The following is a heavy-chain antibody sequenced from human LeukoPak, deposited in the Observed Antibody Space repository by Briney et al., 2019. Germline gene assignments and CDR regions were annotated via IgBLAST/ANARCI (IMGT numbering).Heavy chain of an antibody. CDR1: GGSISSGGYY. CDR3: ARDSVVVVPAAIRGYYYYGMDV. CDR2: IYYSGST. V-gene: IGHV4-31*03. J-gene: IGHJ6*02. Sequence: PSETLSLTCTVSGGSISSGGYYWSWIRQHPGKGLEWIGYIYYSGSTYYNPSLKSRVTISVDTSKNQFSLKLSSVTAADTAVYYCARDSVVVVPAAIRGYYYYGMDVWGQGTTVTVSS. D-gene: IGHD2-2*02.